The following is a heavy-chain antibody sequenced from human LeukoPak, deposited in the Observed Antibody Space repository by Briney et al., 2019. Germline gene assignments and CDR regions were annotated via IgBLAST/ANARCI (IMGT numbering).Heavy chain of an antibody. V-gene: IGHV3-74*01. Sequence: TGGSLRLSCAASGLTFSNYWMDWVRQAPGKGLVWVSGINTDGRSTVYADSVKGRFTISRDNAKNTLYLQMNSPRIEDTAVYYCVVDFQYNCPWGQGTLVTVSS. D-gene: IGHD5-24*01. CDR1: GLTFSNYW. J-gene: IGHJ5*02. CDR3: VVDFQYNCP. CDR2: INTDGRST.